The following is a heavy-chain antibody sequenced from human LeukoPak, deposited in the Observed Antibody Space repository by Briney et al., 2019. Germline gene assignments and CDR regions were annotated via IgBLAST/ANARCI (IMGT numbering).Heavy chain of an antibody. J-gene: IGHJ4*02. CDR3: ATSPSSECSTSCYTFAY. Sequence: SETLSLTCTVSGGSISDYYWSWIRQPPGKGLEWIGYIYYSGSTNYNPSLKSRVTISVDTSKNQFSLKLSSVTAADTAVYYCATSPSSECSTSCYTFAYWGQGTLVTVSS. CDR2: IYYSGST. D-gene: IGHD2-2*01. CDR1: GGSISDYY. V-gene: IGHV4-59*01.